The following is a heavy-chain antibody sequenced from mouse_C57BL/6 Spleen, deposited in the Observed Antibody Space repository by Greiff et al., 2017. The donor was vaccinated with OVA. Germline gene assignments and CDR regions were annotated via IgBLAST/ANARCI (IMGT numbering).Heavy chain of an antibody. CDR1: GYTFTSYG. V-gene: IGHV1-81*01. Sequence: VQLQESGAELARPGASVKLSCKASGYTFTSYGISWVKQRTGQGLEWIGEIYPRSGNTYYNEKFKGKATLTADKSSSTAYMELRSLTSEDSAVYFCARRVITTVVEGYWGQGTTLTVSS. CDR2: IYPRSGNT. CDR3: ARRVITTVVEGY. D-gene: IGHD1-1*01. J-gene: IGHJ2*01.